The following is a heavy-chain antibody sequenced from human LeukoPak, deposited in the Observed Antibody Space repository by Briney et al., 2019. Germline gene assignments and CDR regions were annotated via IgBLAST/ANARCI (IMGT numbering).Heavy chain of an antibody. CDR3: TTEVVRLVVVTAPRDAFDI. CDR1: GFTVSSNY. Sequence: GGSLRLSCAASGFTVSSNYMSWVRQAPGKGLEWVGRIKSKTDGGTTDYAAPVKGRFTISRDDSKNTLYLQMNSLKTEDTAVYYCTTEVVRLVVVTAPRDAFDIWGQGTMVTVSS. CDR2: IKSKTDGGTT. J-gene: IGHJ3*02. V-gene: IGHV3-15*01. D-gene: IGHD2-21*02.